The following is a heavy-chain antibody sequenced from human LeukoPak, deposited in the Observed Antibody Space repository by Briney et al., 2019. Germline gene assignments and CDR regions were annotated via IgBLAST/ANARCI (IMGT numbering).Heavy chain of an antibody. J-gene: IGHJ4*02. Sequence: PSETLSLTCTVSGGSISSYSWSWIRQPPGKGLEWIGNIYTGGSTNYNPSLKSRVTISVDTSKNQVSLKLRSVTAADTAVYYCARQRSGWEVPYFDYWGQGTLVTVSS. D-gene: IGHD1-26*01. CDR1: GGSISSYS. CDR2: IYTGGST. V-gene: IGHV4-4*09. CDR3: ARQRSGWEVPYFDY.